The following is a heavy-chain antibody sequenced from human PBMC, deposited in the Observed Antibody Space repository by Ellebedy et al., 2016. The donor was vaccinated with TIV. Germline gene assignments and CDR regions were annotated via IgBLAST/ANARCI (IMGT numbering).Heavy chain of an antibody. CDR3: VRGLGYCTNGVCRMDV. Sequence: MPSETLSLTCTVSGGSVSSSTYYWGWVRQPPGKGLEWLGSVHYSGSTYYNPSPGSRVTISADTSQNQFSLNLTSVTAADTAVYYCVRGLGYCTNGVCRMDVWGQGTTVTVS. D-gene: IGHD2-8*01. J-gene: IGHJ6*02. CDR2: VHYSGST. V-gene: IGHV4-39*07. CDR1: GGSVSSSTYY.